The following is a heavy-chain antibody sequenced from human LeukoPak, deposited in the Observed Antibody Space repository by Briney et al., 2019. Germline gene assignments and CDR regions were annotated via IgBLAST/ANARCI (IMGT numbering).Heavy chain of an antibody. CDR2: VVESGGT. V-gene: IGHV4-31*03. Sequence: PSETLSLTCTVSGGSISSDSYYWSWIRQHPVKGLEWLGYVVESGGTYYNPSLKSGVTMSVGTSKNQFSLYLTSVTAADTAVYYCARDSGYGSGSSGLDVWGQGTTVSVS. D-gene: IGHD3-10*01. CDR3: ARDSGYGSGSSGLDV. CDR1: GGSISSDSYY. J-gene: IGHJ6*02.